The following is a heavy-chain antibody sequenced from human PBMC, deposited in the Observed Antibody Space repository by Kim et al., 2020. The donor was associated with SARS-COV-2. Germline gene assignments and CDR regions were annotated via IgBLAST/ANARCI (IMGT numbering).Heavy chain of an antibody. D-gene: IGHD4-17*01. CDR3: ARDPHDYGDYYFDY. V-gene: IGHV4-39*07. J-gene: IGHJ4*02. Sequence: NPSLKSRVTISVDTSKNQFSLKLSSVTAADTAVYYCARDPHDYGDYYFDYWGQGTLVTVSS.